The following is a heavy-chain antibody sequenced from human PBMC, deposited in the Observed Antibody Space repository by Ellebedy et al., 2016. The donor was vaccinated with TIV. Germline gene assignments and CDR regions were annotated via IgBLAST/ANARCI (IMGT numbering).Heavy chain of an antibody. J-gene: IGHJ3*02. CDR1: GFTFSSYS. V-gene: IGHV3-21*01. Sequence: GESLKISCAASGFTFSSYSMNWVRQAPGRGLEWVSTISSSSSYIYYADSVKGRFTISRDNVKNSLYLQMNSPRAEDTAVYYCARGADTTMVWGALDIWGQGTVVTVPS. CDR3: ARGADTTMVWGALDI. D-gene: IGHD5-18*01. CDR2: ISSSSSYI.